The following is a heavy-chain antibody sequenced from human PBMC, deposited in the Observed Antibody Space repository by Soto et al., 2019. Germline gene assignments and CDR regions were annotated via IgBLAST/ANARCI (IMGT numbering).Heavy chain of an antibody. CDR1: AFIISIYP. CDR2: ISGSGGST. J-gene: IGHJ5*01. CDR3: AKVGSGRCVIRHNCF. Sequence: SVGLPCASSAFIISIYPMISVRHAPGKELEWVSAISGSGGSTYYADSVKGRFTISRDNSKNTLYLQMNSLRAEDTAVYYCAKVGSGRCVIRHNCF. D-gene: IGHD6-19*01. V-gene: IGHV3-23*01.